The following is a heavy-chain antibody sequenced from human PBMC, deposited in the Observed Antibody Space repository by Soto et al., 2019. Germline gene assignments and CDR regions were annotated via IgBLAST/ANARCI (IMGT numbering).Heavy chain of an antibody. J-gene: IGHJ4*02. CDR1: SGSIRSRNYY. D-gene: IGHD3-22*01. V-gene: IGHV4-39*01. Sequence: SETLSLTCTVSSGSIRSRNYYWGWIRQPPGKGLEWIGSIYYTGNTYYNPSLKSRVTISRDTSKNQFSLKLTSVTAADTAVYYCASSSYYDSSGSYYPLPPPFWGQGTLVTVSS. CDR3: ASSSYYDSSGSYYPLPPPF. CDR2: IYYTGNT.